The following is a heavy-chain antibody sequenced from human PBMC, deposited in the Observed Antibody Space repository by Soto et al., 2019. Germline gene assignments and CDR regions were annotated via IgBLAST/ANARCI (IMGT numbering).Heavy chain of an antibody. V-gene: IGHV1-46*01. CDR2: VNPSGGHT. Sequence: HVQLMQSGAEVKKPGASVKVSCKASGDTFTDYYIHWVRQAPGQGLEWMGTVNPSGGHTTYAQHFLGRVTMTRETSTSALSMELSSLTSDDTAIYYCARGGHVVVVTAALDYWGPGTLVTVSS. CDR1: GDTFTDYY. CDR3: ARGGHVVVVTAALDY. D-gene: IGHD2-21*02. J-gene: IGHJ4*02.